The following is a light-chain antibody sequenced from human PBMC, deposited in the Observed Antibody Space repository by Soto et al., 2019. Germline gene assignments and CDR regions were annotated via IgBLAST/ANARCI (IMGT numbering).Light chain of an antibody. CDR2: DAS. V-gene: IGKV3-11*01. CDR3: QQRSNWPLT. Sequence: EVVLTQSPATLSLSPGDRATLSCRASQTISTYLAWYQQKPGQAPRLLIYDASRRATGIPARFSGSGSGTDFTLTINSLEPEDFAVYYCQQRSNWPLTFGGGTKVEIK. CDR1: QTISTY. J-gene: IGKJ4*01.